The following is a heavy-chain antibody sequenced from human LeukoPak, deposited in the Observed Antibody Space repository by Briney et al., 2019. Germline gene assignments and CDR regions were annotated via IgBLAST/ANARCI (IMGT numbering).Heavy chain of an antibody. V-gene: IGHV1-69*04. CDR3: ARLEQGYCSSTSCFP. CDR1: GGTFSSYA. D-gene: IGHD2-2*01. Sequence: SVNVPCKASGGTFSSYAISWVRQAPGQGLEWMGRIIPILGIANYAQKFQGRVTITADKSTSTAYMELSSLRSEDTAVYYCARLEQGYCSSTSCFPWGQGTLVTVSS. J-gene: IGHJ5*02. CDR2: IIPILGIA.